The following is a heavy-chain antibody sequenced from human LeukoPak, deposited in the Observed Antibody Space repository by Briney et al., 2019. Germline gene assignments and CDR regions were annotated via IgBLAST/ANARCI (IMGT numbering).Heavy chain of an antibody. CDR3: ARQGVGSSSSPSNDY. CDR1: GGSMSSYY. D-gene: IGHD2-2*01. J-gene: IGHJ4*02. CDR2: IYYSGST. V-gene: IGHV4-59*05. Sequence: SETLSLTCSVSGGSMSSYYWSWIRQPPGKGLEWIGSIYYSGSTYYNPSLKSRVTISVDTSKNQFSLKLSSVTAADTAVYYCARQGVGSSSSPSNDYWGQGTLVTVSS.